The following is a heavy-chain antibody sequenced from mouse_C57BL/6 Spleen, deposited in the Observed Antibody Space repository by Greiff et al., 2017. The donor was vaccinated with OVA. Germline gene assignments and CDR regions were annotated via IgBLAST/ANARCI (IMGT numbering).Heavy chain of an antibody. Sequence: QVQLQQPGAELVKPGASVKMSCKASGYTFTSYWITWVKQRPGQGLEWIGDIYPGSGSTNYNEKFKSKATLTVDTSSSTAYMQLSSLTSEDSAVYYCARSEYDYAKTWFAYWGQGTLVTVSA. V-gene: IGHV1-55*01. CDR1: GYTFTSYW. CDR2: IYPGSGST. D-gene: IGHD2-4*01. J-gene: IGHJ3*01. CDR3: ARSEYDYAKTWFAY.